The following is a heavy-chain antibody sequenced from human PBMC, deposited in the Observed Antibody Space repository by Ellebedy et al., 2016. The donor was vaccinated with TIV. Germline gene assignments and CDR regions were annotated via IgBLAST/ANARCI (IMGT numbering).Heavy chain of an antibody. CDR1: RFTFSNYW. CDR2: INIDGSST. Sequence: PGGSLRLSCAASRFTFSNYWMHWVRQAPGKGPVWVSRINIDGSSTRYADSVRGRFTISRDNAKNTLYLQMNALSAEETAVYYCARVGCSDASCYYYDYYYMDVWGKGTAVTVSS. J-gene: IGHJ6*03. CDR3: ARVGCSDASCYYYDYYYMDV. V-gene: IGHV3-74*01. D-gene: IGHD2-15*01.